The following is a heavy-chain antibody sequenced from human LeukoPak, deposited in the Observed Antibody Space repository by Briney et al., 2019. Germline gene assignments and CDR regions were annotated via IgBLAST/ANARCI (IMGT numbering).Heavy chain of an antibody. CDR1: GFTFDDYA. CDR3: AKEGRLWISYYFDY. Sequence: GGSLRLSCAASGFTFDDYAMHWVRQAPGKGLEGVSLISGDGGSTYYADSVKGRFTISRDNSKNSLYLQMNSLRTEDTALYYCAKEGRLWISYYFDYWGQGTLVTVSS. CDR2: ISGDGGST. D-gene: IGHD2-2*03. V-gene: IGHV3-43*02. J-gene: IGHJ4*02.